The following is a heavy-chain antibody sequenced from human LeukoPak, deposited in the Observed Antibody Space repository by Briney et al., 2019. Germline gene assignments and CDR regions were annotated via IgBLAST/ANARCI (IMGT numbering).Heavy chain of an antibody. J-gene: IGHJ3*02. V-gene: IGHV4-4*02. D-gene: IGHD3-10*01. CDR3: ATSSRVEFGAFNI. CDR1: GGSISSSNW. CDR2: IYHSGST. Sequence: TTSGTLSLTCAVSGGSISSSNWWSWVRQPPGKGLEWIGEIYHSGSTNYNPSLKSRVTISVDKSKNQLSLKLSSVTAADTAVYYCATSSRVEFGAFNIWGQGTMVTVSS.